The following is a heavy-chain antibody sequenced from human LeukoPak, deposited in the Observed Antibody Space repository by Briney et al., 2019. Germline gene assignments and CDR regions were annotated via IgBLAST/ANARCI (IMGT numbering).Heavy chain of an antibody. CDR2: INPSGGST. D-gene: IGHD4-17*01. Sequence: GASVEVSCKASGYTFTSYYMHWVRQAPGQGLEWMGIINPSGGSTSYAQKFQGRVTMTRDTSTSTVYMELSSLRSEDTAVYYCARATVTTAYFDYWGQGTLVTVSS. J-gene: IGHJ4*02. CDR3: ARATVTTAYFDY. CDR1: GYTFTSYY. V-gene: IGHV1-46*01.